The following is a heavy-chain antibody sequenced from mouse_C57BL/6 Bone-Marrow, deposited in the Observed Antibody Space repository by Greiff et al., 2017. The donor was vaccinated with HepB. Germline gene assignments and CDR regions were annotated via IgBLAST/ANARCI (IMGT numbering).Heavy chain of an antibody. V-gene: IGHV1-39*01. CDR1: GYSFTDYN. D-gene: IGHD2-10*02. CDR2: INPNYGTT. Sequence: EVQLQQSGPELVKPGASVKISCKASGYSFTDYNMNWVKQSNGKSLEWIGVINPNYGTTSYNQKFKGKATLTVDQSSSTAYMQLNSLTSEDSAVYYGAMNRTYGYYAMDYWGQGTSVTVSS. J-gene: IGHJ4*01. CDR3: AMNRTYGYYAMDY.